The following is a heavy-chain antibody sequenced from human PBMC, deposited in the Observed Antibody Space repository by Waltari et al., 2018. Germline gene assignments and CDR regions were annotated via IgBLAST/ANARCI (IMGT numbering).Heavy chain of an antibody. CDR1: GYTFTSYG. CDR3: ARDELELLYGAFDI. CDR2: ILPIFCTA. V-gene: IGHV1-69*13. D-gene: IGHD1-7*01. Sequence: QVQLVQSGAEVKKPGASVKVSCKASGYTFTSYGISWVRQAPGQGLEWMGRILPIFCTANYAQKFQGRVTITADESTSTAYMELSSLRSEDTAVYYCARDELELLYGAFDIWGQGTMVTVSS. J-gene: IGHJ3*02.